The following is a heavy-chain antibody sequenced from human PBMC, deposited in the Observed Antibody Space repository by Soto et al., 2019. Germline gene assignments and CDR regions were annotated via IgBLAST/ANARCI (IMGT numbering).Heavy chain of an antibody. V-gene: IGHV4-30-4*01. CDR2: IYYSGAT. CDR3: ASRQQQVALVDY. CDR1: AGSISSCNYF. Sequence: SETLSLTCSVSAGSISSCNYFWIWVRQTPGKGLEWIGHIYYSGATFYNPSLKSRVSISVDASKDQFSLKLTSVTAADTAIYYCASRQQQVALVDYWGQGRLVTVSS. D-gene: IGHD6-13*01. J-gene: IGHJ4*02.